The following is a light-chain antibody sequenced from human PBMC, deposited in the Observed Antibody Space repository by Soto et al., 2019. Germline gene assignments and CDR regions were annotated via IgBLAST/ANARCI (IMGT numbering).Light chain of an antibody. Sequence: QSALTQPASVSGSPGQSITISCTGTSSDVGGYNYVSWYQQHPGKAPKLMIYDVSNRPSGVSNRFSGSKSGNTASLTISGLQAEDEDDYYYSSYTSSSTPVVFGGGTKLTVL. V-gene: IGLV2-14*01. J-gene: IGLJ2*01. CDR1: SSDVGGYNY. CDR3: SSYTSSSTPVV. CDR2: DVS.